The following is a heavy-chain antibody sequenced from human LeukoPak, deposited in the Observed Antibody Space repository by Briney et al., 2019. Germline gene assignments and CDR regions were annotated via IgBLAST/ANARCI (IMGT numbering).Heavy chain of an antibody. CDR2: IYTGGST. D-gene: IGHD2-15*01. CDR3: ARAITIYSYVGFDV. CDR1: GFSLSASY. Sequence: PGGSLRLSCAASGFSLSASYMACVRQAPGQGLECLAVIYTGGSTYYGDSVMGRFAMSRDNHQNTLYLQMNSLRAEDTAVYYCARAITIYSYVGFDVWGKGTMVTVSS. V-gene: IGHV3-53*01. J-gene: IGHJ3*01.